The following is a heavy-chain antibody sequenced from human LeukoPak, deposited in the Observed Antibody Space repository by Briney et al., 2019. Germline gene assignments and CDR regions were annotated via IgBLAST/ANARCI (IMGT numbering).Heavy chain of an antibody. D-gene: IGHD3-16*01. Sequence: PSETLSLTCAVYGGSFSGYYWSWIRQPPGEGLEWIGEINHSGSTNYNPSLKSRVTISVDTSKNQFSLKLSSVTAADTAVYYCARAGLGGVTRPVDYWGQGTLVTVSS. CDR2: INHSGST. V-gene: IGHV4-34*01. J-gene: IGHJ4*02. CDR1: GGSFSGYY. CDR3: ARAGLGGVTRPVDY.